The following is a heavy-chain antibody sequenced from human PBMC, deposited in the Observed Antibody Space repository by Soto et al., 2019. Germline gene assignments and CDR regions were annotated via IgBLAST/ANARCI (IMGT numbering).Heavy chain of an antibody. Sequence: QITLNESGPALVKPTQTLTLTCTFSGFSLNTRDVGVGWIRQPPGKALEWLGVVYWDDDKTSSPSLNSRLTITKDTPQNQVVLRMTKMAPVDTATYYCAHCRGGVASFWGQGTLVTVSS. D-gene: IGHD3-16*01. CDR1: GFSLNTRDVG. CDR2: VYWDDDK. V-gene: IGHV2-5*02. J-gene: IGHJ4*02. CDR3: AHCRGGVASF.